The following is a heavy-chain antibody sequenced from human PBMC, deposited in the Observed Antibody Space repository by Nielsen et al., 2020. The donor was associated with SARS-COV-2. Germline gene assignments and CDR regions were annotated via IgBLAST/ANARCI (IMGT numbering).Heavy chain of an antibody. Sequence: GGSLRLSYAASGFTFDDYAMHWVRQAPEKGLEWVSGISWNSGSIGYADSVKGRFTISRDNAKNSLYLQMNSLRAEDTALYYCAKAFIRETDYYYYGMDVWGQGTTVTVSS. CDR2: ISWNSGSI. J-gene: IGHJ6*02. V-gene: IGHV3-9*01. CDR3: AKAFIRETDYYYYGMDV. CDR1: GFTFDDYA. D-gene: IGHD2-21*01.